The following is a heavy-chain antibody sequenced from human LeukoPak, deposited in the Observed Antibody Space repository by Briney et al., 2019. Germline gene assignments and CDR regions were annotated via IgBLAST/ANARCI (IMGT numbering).Heavy chain of an antibody. D-gene: IGHD3-22*01. CDR1: GGSISSGGYY. Sequence: SQTLSLTCTVSGGSISSGGYYWSWIRQPPGKGLEWIGYIYYSGSTYYNPSLKSRVTISVDTSKNQFSLKLSSVTAADTAVYYCAIDLHYYDSSGYYPETNWFDPWGQGTLVTVSS. CDR3: AIDLHYYDSSGYYPETNWFDP. CDR2: IYYSGST. V-gene: IGHV4-30-2*03. J-gene: IGHJ5*02.